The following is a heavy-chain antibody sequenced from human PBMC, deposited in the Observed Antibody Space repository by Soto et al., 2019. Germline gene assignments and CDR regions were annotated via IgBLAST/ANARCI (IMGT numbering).Heavy chain of an antibody. D-gene: IGHD2-15*01. CDR3: ARGHEFGGNSDDFDV. V-gene: IGHV1-69*12. CDR1: GGSFSRAA. CDR2: ILPIFGTA. J-gene: IGHJ3*01. Sequence: QVQLVQYGAEVKKPGSSVKVSCKASGGSFSRAAINWVRQAPGQGPEWMGGILPIFGTADYAQKFQGRVTMTADVSTTTAYMELSSLRSEDTAVYYCARGHEFGGNSDDFDVWGPGTMVTVSS.